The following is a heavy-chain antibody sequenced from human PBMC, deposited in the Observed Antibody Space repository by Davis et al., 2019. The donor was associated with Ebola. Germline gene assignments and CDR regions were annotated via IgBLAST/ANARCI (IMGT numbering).Heavy chain of an antibody. CDR2: INNDGSTT. CDR1: GFTFSNYW. CDR3: ARVGSSSGYYSAFDY. Sequence: GESLKISCAASGFTFSNYWMHWVRQAPGKGLVWVSRINNDGSTTAYADSVKGRFTISRDNAKNTLYLQMNSLRAEDTAVYYCARVGSSSGYYSAFDYWGQGTLVTVSS. J-gene: IGHJ4*02. V-gene: IGHV3-74*01. D-gene: IGHD3-22*01.